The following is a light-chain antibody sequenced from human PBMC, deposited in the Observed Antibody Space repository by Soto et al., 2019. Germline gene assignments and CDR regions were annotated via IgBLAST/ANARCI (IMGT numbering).Light chain of an antibody. CDR2: GAS. J-gene: IGKJ2*01. V-gene: IGKV3-15*01. CDR1: QSVSSN. CDR3: QQSNNWPPKYT. Sequence: EIVMTQSPATLSVSPGERATLSCRASQSVSSNLAWYQQKPGQAPRLLIYGASTRASGIPARFSGSGSGTEFTLTISSLQSEDFAVYYCQQSNNWPPKYTVGQGTKLEIK.